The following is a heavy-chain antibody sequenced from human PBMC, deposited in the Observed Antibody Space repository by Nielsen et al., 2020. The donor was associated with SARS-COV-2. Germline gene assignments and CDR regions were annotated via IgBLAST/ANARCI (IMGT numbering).Heavy chain of an antibody. Sequence: GESLKISCAASGFAFSSYAMSWVRQAPGKGLEWVSAISGSGGSTYYADSVKGRFTISRDNSKNTLYLQMNSLRAEDTAVYYCAKDGRGVVVITSFEYFQHWGQGTLVTVSS. CDR2: ISGSGGST. CDR3: AKDGRGVVVITSFEYFQH. CDR1: GFAFSSYA. V-gene: IGHV3-23*01. J-gene: IGHJ1*01. D-gene: IGHD3-22*01.